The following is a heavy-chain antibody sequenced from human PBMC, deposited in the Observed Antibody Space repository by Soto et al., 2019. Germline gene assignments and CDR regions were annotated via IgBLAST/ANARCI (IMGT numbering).Heavy chain of an antibody. D-gene: IGHD6-19*01. CDR2: TYYRSKWYN. V-gene: IGHV6-1*01. J-gene: IGHJ4*02. CDR3: ARSPYSSGWYPVHFDY. CDR1: GDSVSSNSAA. Sequence: PSQTLSLTGAISGDSVSSNSAAWNWIRQSPSRGLEWLGRTYYRSKWYNDYAASVKRRITITPDTSKNQFSLPLNSVTPEDTAVYFCARSPYSSGWYPVHFDYWGQGTLVTVSS.